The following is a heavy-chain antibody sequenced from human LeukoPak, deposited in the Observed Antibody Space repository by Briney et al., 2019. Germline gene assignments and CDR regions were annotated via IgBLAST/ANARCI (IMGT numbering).Heavy chain of an antibody. CDR3: AHKHTTMVYFDF. CDR2: IYWDDDK. D-gene: IGHD5-18*01. J-gene: IGHJ4*02. V-gene: IGHV2-5*02. CDR1: GFSLSTSGVG. Sequence: SGPTLVKPTQTLTLTCTFSGFSLSTSGVGVAWIRQPPGKALEWLAFIYWDDDKRYSPSLKSRLTITKDTSKNQVVLTMTNTLRVDTATYYCAHKHTTMVYFDFWGQGTLVTVSS.